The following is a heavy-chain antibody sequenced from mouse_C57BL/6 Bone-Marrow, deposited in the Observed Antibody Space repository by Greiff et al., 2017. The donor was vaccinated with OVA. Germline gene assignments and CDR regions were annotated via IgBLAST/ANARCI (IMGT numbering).Heavy chain of an antibody. CDR3: ASLYYP. V-gene: IGHV3-6*01. Sequence: EVKLVGSGPGLVKPSQSLSLTCSVTGYSITSGYYWNWIRQFPGNKLEWMGYISYDGSNNYNPSLKNRISITRDTSKNQFFRKLNSVTTEDTATYYCASLYYPWGQGTLVTVSA. CDR1: GYSITSGYY. D-gene: IGHD1-1*01. CDR2: ISYDGSN. J-gene: IGHJ3*01.